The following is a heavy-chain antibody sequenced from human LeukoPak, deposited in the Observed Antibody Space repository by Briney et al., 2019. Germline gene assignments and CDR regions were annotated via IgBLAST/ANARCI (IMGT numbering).Heavy chain of an antibody. CDR3: AKMGRGYSYGEALYYFDY. D-gene: IGHD5-18*01. CDR1: GFTFSSYG. J-gene: IGHJ4*02. V-gene: IGHV3-23*01. Sequence: GGTLRLSCAASGFTFSSYGMSWVRQAPGKGLEWVSAISGSGGSTYYADSVKGRFTISRDNSKNTLYLQMNSLRAEDTAVYYCAKMGRGYSYGEALYYFDYWGQGTLVTVSS. CDR2: ISGSGGST.